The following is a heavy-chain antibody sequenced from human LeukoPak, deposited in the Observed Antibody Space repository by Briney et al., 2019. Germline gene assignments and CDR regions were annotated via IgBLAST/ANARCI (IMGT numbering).Heavy chain of an antibody. J-gene: IGHJ5*02. CDR3: ARSRGYQLLYWFDP. CDR1: GYTFTSYG. V-gene: IGHV1-18*01. Sequence: ASVKVSCKASGYTFTSYGISWVRQAPGQGLEWMGWISAYNGNTNYAQKLQGRVTMTTDTSTSTAYMELRSPRSDDTAVYYCARSRGYQLLYWFDPWGQGTLVTVSS. D-gene: IGHD2-2*01. CDR2: ISAYNGNT.